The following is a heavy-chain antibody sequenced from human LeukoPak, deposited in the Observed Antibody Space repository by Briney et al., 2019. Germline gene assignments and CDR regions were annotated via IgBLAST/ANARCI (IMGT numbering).Heavy chain of an antibody. CDR3: VVGGSPGY. D-gene: IGHD2-15*01. CDR1: GLAFSAYK. J-gene: IGHJ4*02. CDR2: ISTDGYTT. Sequence: GGSLRLSCAASGLAFSAYKMHWVRQAPRKGLVWVSRISTDGYTTDYADFVQGRFTASGDNTKNTWSLEMNSLRAEDTAVYYCVVGGSPGYWGQGTLVTVSS. V-gene: IGHV3-74*01.